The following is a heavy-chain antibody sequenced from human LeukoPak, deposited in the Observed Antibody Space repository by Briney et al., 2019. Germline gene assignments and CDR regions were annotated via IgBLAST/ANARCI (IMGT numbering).Heavy chain of an antibody. CDR2: IYHSGST. D-gene: IGHD2-2*01. CDR1: GYSISSGYY. Sequence: PSETLSLTCAVSGYSISSGYYWGWIRQPPGKGLEWIGSIYHSGSTYYNPSLKSRVTISVDTSKNQFSLKLSSVTAADTAVYYCARQVVPAAIAWSRIDPWGQGTLVTVSS. V-gene: IGHV4-38-2*01. J-gene: IGHJ5*02. CDR3: ARQVVPAAIAWSRIDP.